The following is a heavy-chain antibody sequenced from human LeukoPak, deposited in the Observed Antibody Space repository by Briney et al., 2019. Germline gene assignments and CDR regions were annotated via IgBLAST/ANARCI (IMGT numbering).Heavy chain of an antibody. CDR3: AKASGEMATSLVDY. CDR1: GFTFSDRY. CDR2: ISGSGGST. D-gene: IGHD5-24*01. J-gene: IGHJ4*02. V-gene: IGHV3-23*01. Sequence: GGSLRLSCAASGFTFSDRYMDWVRQAPGKGLEWVSGISGSGGSTYYADSVKGRFTISRDNSKNTLYLQMNSLRAEDTAVYYCAKASGEMATSLVDYWGQGSLVTVSS.